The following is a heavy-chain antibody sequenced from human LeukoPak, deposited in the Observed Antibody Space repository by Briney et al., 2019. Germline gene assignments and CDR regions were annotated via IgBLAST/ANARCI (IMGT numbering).Heavy chain of an antibody. CDR1: GLTLSTYT. J-gene: IGHJ5*02. CDR2: ISPTAIST. D-gene: IGHD3-10*01. V-gene: IGHV3-21*06. CDR3: VRDFLGESGAGGP. Sequence: GGSLRLSGAASGLTLSTYTRNWARQAQGKGLEWVSSISPTAISTWYADSLKGRFTISRDNARNLLFLEGNGLRAEDTGVFYCVRDFLGESGAGGPWGQGTLVTVSS.